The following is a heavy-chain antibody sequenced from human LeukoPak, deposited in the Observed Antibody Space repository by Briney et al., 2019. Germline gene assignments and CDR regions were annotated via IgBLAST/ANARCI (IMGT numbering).Heavy chain of an antibody. CDR3: ARGGGYYTSGSYLGY. J-gene: IGHJ4*02. Sequence: SETLSLTCTISGGSISSYYWSCIRQPPGKGLEWIGYIYHRGSANYNPSLKNRVAVSLDTSKNQFSLKLTFVTAADTAMYYCARGGGYYTSGSYLGYWGQGTLVTVSS. V-gene: IGHV4-59*01. CDR2: IYHRGSA. D-gene: IGHD3-10*01. CDR1: GGSISSYY.